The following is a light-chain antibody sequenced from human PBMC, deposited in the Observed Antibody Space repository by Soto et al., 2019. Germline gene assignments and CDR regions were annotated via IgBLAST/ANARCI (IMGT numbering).Light chain of an antibody. J-gene: IGKJ4*01. CDR1: QSVRSD. CDR3: QQRDSWPLT. CDR2: DVS. Sequence: EIVLTQSPATLSLSPGERATLSCRASQSVRSDLAWYQQKPGQPPRLLIYDVSDRATGVPARFSGSGSGADFTLTIYGLEPEDSAVYYCQQRDSWPLTFGRGTKVEIK. V-gene: IGKV3-11*01.